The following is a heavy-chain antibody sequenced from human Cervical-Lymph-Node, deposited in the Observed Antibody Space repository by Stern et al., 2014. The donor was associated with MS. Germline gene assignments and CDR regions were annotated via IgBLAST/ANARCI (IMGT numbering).Heavy chain of an antibody. CDR3: AKGEYTYGSPLEY. J-gene: IGHJ4*02. CDR1: GGTFSNNA. Sequence: QVQLGQSGAEVKKPGSSVKLSCKASGGTFSNNAIDWVRQAPGQGLEWMVGITPVFGTADYAQKFQGRVTITADDSTSTVYLELNSLTSDDTAIYYCAKGEYTYGSPLEYWGQGTLVTVSS. D-gene: IGHD5-18*01. CDR2: ITPVFGTA. V-gene: IGHV1-69*01.